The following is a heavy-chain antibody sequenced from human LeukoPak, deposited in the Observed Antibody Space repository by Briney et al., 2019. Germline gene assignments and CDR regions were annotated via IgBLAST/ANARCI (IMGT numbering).Heavy chain of an antibody. V-gene: IGHV4-39*01. Sequence: SETLSLTCTVSGGSISSRSFYWGWIRQPPGKGLEWIGNIFYNGSTYYHPSLRSRVTISGDTSKNQFSLKLSSVTAADTAVYYCARSYGDYRYYYYYMDVWGKGTTVTISS. CDR1: GGSISSRSFY. D-gene: IGHD4-17*01. CDR3: ARSYGDYRYYYYYMDV. J-gene: IGHJ6*03. CDR2: IFYNGST.